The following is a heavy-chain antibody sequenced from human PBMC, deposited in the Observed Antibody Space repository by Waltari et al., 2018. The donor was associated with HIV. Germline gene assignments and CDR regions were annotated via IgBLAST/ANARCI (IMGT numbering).Heavy chain of an antibody. CDR3: ARGGDTAMVTGRGAFDI. Sequence: EVQLVESGGGLVKPGGSLRLSCAASGFTFSSYSMNWVRQAPGKGLEWVSSISSSSSYIYYADSVKGRFTISRDNAKNSLYLQMNSLRAEDTAVYYCARGGDTAMVTGRGAFDIWGQGTMVTVSS. CDR1: GFTFSSYS. V-gene: IGHV3-21*01. D-gene: IGHD5-18*01. CDR2: ISSSSSYI. J-gene: IGHJ3*02.